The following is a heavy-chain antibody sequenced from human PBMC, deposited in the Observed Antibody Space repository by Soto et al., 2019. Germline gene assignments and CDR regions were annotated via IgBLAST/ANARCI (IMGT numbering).Heavy chain of an antibody. J-gene: IGHJ4*02. CDR3: ARDLARPYYYDSSGYYHKASY. CDR2: ISSSSSTI. Sequence: EVQLVESGGGLVQPGGSLRLSCAASGFTFSSYSMNWVRQAPGKGLEWVSYISSSSSTIYYADSVKGRFTISRDNAKNSLYLQMNSLRDEDTAVYYCARDLARPYYYDSSGYYHKASYWGQGTLVTVSS. V-gene: IGHV3-48*02. D-gene: IGHD3-22*01. CDR1: GFTFSSYS.